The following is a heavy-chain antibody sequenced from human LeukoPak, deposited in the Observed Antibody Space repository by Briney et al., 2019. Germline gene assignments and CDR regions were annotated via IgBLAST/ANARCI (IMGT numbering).Heavy chain of an antibody. Sequence: SVKVSCKASGGTFSSYAISWVRQAPGQGLEWMGGIIPIFGTANYAQKFQGRVTITADESTSTAYMELSSLRSEDTAVYYCATDPSFGTTVVTQFDYWGQGTLVTVSS. CDR1: GGTFSSYA. CDR2: IIPIFGTA. J-gene: IGHJ4*02. D-gene: IGHD4-23*01. V-gene: IGHV1-69*13. CDR3: ATDPSFGTTVVTQFDY.